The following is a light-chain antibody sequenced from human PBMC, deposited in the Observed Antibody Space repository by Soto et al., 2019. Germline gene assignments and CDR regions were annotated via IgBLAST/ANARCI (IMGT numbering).Light chain of an antibody. CDR1: SSDVGDYDY. CDR2: EVS. CDR3: NSYAGSNNFCV. Sequence: QSALAQPPSASGSPGQSVTISCIGTSSDVGDYDYVSWYQHHPGKAPKLIIYEVSKRPSGVPDRFSGSKSGNTASLTVSGLQAEDEADYYCNSYAGSNNFCVFGTGTKVTVL. J-gene: IGLJ1*01. V-gene: IGLV2-8*01.